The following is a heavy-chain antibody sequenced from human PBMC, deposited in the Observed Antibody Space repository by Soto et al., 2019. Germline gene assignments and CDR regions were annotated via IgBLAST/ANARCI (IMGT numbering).Heavy chain of an antibody. V-gene: IGHV1-46*01. D-gene: IGHD1-7*01. Sequence: ASVKVSCKASGYTFTSYYIHWLRQAPGEGLEWMGIINPSCGSTSYAQKFQGRVTMTRDTSTSTVYMELSSLRSEDTAVYYCASHCGGNYENYYDYGMDPWGQGTTVPVYS. CDR2: INPSCGST. CDR1: GYTFTSYY. CDR3: ASHCGGNYENYYDYGMDP. J-gene: IGHJ6*02.